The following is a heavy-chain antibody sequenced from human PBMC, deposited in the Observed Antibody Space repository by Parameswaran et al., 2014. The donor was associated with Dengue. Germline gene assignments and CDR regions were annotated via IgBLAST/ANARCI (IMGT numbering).Heavy chain of an antibody. Sequence: VRQVPGKGLEWVSYISSSGSTIYYADSVKGRFTISRDNAKNSLYLQMNSLRAEDTAVYYCARDARQAYYYGMDVWGQGTTVTVSS. V-gene: IGHV3-11*01. CDR2: ISSSGSTI. CDR3: ARDARQAYYYGMDV. D-gene: IGHD6-6*01. J-gene: IGHJ6*02.